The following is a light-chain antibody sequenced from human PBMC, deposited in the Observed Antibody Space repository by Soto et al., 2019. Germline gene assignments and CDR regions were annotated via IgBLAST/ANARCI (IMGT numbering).Light chain of an antibody. CDR3: QKYDSAPWT. J-gene: IGKJ1*01. CDR2: LAS. CDR1: HDISNY. V-gene: IGKV1-27*01. Sequence: DIQMTQSPSSLSASVGDRVTITCRASHDISNYLAWYQQKPGKVPKLLIYLASILQSGVPSRFSGSGSGTDFTLTISSLQPEDVATYYFQKYDSAPWTFGQGTKVEIK.